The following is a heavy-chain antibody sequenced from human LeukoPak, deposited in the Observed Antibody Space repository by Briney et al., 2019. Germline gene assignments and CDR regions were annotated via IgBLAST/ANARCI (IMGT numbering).Heavy chain of an antibody. Sequence: SETLSLTCTASGGSISSSSYYWGWIRQPPGKGLEWIGSIYYSGSTYYNPSLKSRVTISVDTSKNQFSLKLSSVTAADTAVYYCARDRKGLTTDPFDYWGQGTLVTISS. J-gene: IGHJ4*02. CDR2: IYYSGST. V-gene: IGHV4-39*07. CDR3: ARDRKGLTTDPFDY. D-gene: IGHD4-17*01. CDR1: GGSISSSSYY.